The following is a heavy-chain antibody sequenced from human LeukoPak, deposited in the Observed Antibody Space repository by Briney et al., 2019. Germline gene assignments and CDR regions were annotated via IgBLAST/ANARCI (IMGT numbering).Heavy chain of an antibody. CDR2: ISGDGGST. V-gene: IGHV3-43*02. J-gene: IGHJ4*02. D-gene: IGHD1-26*01. CDR1: GFTFDDYA. CDR3: AKDPSYSGSLYYFDY. Sequence: GGSLRLSCAASGFTFDDYAMHWVRQAPGKVLEWVSLISGDGGSTYYADSVKGRFTISRDNSKNSLYLQMNSLRTEDTALYYCAKDPSYSGSLYYFDYWGQGTLVTVSS.